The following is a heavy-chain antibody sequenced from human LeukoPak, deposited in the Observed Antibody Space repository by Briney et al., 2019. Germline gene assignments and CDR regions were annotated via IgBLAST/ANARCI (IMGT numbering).Heavy chain of an antibody. CDR3: ARDTAGGIAAGGNWFDP. D-gene: IGHD6-25*01. CDR1: GGTFSSYA. J-gene: IGHJ5*02. Sequence: SVKVSCKASGGTFSSYAISWVRQAPGQGLEWMGGIVPIFGTANYAQKFQGRVTITADESTSTAYMELSSLRSEDTAVYYCARDTAGGIAAGGNWFDPWGQGTLVTVSS. V-gene: IGHV1-69*01. CDR2: IVPIFGTA.